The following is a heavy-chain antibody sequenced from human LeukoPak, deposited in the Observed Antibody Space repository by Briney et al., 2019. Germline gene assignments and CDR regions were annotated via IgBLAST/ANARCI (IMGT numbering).Heavy chain of an antibody. Sequence: SETLSLTCAVYGGSFSGYYWSWIRQPPGKGLEWIGEINHSGSTSYNPSLKSRVTISVDTSKNQFSLKLSSVTAADTAVYYCARVPPGYSYGNFDYWGQGTLVTVSS. CDR3: ARVPPGYSYGNFDY. CDR1: GGSFSGYY. J-gene: IGHJ4*02. D-gene: IGHD5-18*01. V-gene: IGHV4-34*01. CDR2: INHSGST.